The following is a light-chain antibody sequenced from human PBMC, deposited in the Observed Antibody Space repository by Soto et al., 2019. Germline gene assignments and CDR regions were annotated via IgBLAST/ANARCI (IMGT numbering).Light chain of an antibody. Sequence: EIVLTQSPGTLSLSPGERATPSCRASQSVSSSYLAWYQQKPGQAPRLLIYGASSRATGIPDRFSGSGSGTEFTLTITSLQSEDFAVYYCQQYNEWPITFGQGTRLEIK. CDR1: QSVSSSY. CDR3: QQYNEWPIT. CDR2: GAS. J-gene: IGKJ5*01. V-gene: IGKV3-20*01.